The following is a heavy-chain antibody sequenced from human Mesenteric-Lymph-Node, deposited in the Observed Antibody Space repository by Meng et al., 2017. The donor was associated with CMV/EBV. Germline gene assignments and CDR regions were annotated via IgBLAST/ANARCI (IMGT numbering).Heavy chain of an antibody. CDR2: ISTTGGHT. J-gene: IGHJ4*02. CDR3: AKVKSGSYGVVDS. CDR1: GFTFSNYA. V-gene: IGHV3-23*01. Sequence: GESLKISCVPSGFTFSNYAMSWVRQAPGQGLEWVSGISTTGGHTYYADSVKGRFTISRDNSKNTLYLQMSSLRAEDTAVYYCAKVKSGSYGVVDSWGQGTLVTVSS. D-gene: IGHD1-26*01.